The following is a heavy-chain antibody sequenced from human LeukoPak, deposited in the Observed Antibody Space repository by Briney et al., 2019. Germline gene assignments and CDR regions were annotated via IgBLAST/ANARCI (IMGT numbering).Heavy chain of an antibody. CDR3: AKSGGFGGSPYYDY. V-gene: IGHV3-23*01. CDR2: ISESDGST. J-gene: IGHJ4*02. D-gene: IGHD2-15*01. Sequence: PGGSLRLSCAASGFSFSSYDTCWVRQAPGKGLEWVSGISESDGSTYYAGSVKGRFTISRDNSRNTLYLQMNSLRADDTAVYFCAKSGGFGGSPYYDYWGQGALVTVSS. CDR1: GFSFSSYD.